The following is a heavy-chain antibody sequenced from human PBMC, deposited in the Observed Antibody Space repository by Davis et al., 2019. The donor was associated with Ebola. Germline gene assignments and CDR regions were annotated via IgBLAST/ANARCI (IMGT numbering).Heavy chain of an antibody. D-gene: IGHD5-18*01. Sequence: GESLKISCTASGFTFGDYAMSWFRQAPGKGLEWVAVIWYDGSNKYYADSVKGRFTISRDNSKNTLYLQMNSLRAEDTAVYYCARDNRGYSYGYYFDYWGQGTLVTVSS. V-gene: IGHV3-30-3*01. CDR3: ARDNRGYSYGYYFDY. CDR2: IWYDGSNK. CDR1: GFTFGDYA. J-gene: IGHJ4*02.